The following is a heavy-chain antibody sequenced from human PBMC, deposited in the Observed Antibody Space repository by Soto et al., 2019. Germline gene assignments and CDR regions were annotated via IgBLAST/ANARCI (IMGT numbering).Heavy chain of an antibody. CDR2: ISGSGGST. V-gene: IGHV3-23*01. J-gene: IGHJ4*02. D-gene: IGHD2-15*01. CDR3: AKSPAQYCSGGSCYLDY. CDR1: GFTFSSYA. Sequence: GGSLRLSCAASGFTFSSYAMSWVRQAPGKGLEWVSAISGSGGSTYYADSVKGRFTISRDNSKNSLYLQMNGLRAEDTAVYYCAKSPAQYCSGGSCYLDYWGQGTLVTVSS.